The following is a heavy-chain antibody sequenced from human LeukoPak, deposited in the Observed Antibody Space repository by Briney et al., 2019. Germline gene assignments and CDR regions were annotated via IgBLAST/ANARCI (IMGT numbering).Heavy chain of an antibody. CDR1: GGSISSADYY. V-gene: IGHV4-30-4*01. D-gene: IGHD3-10*01. CDR2: IHNSGNT. Sequence: SETLSLTCTVSGGSISSADYYWSWIRQPPGRGLEWIGYIHNSGNTHYNPSLKSRVSISVDTSKKQFFLMLGSVTATDTAVYYCARGGFYGSGSYVVGDWGQGTLVTVSS. CDR3: ARGGFYGSGSYVVGD. J-gene: IGHJ4*02.